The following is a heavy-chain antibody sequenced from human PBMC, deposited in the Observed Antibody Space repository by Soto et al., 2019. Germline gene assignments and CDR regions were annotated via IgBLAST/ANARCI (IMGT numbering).Heavy chain of an antibody. J-gene: IGHJ6*02. CDR2: ISSSSSYI. D-gene: IGHD5-12*01. CDR3: ARGSNEMATITFDYYYYGMDV. Sequence: LRLSCAASGFTFSSYSMNWVRQAPGKGLEWVSSISSSSSYIYYADSVKGRFTISRDNAKNSLYLQMNSLRAEDTAVYYCARGSNEMATITFDYYYYGMDVWGQGTTVTVSS. V-gene: IGHV3-21*01. CDR1: GFTFSSYS.